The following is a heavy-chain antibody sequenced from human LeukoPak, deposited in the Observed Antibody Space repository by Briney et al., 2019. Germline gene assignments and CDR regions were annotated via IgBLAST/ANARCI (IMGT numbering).Heavy chain of an antibody. Sequence: ASVKVSCKVSGYTFTSYGISWVRQAPGQGLEWMGWISAYNGNTNYAQKLQGRVTMTTDTSTSTAYMELRSLRSDDTAVYYCARDRKSYYDFWSGYPRNDYWGQGTLVTVSS. CDR3: ARDRKSYYDFWSGYPRNDY. CDR1: GYTFTSYG. V-gene: IGHV1-18*01. J-gene: IGHJ4*02. D-gene: IGHD3-3*01. CDR2: ISAYNGNT.